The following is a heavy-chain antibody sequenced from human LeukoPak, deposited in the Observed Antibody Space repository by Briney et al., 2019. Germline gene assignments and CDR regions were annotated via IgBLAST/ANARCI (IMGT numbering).Heavy chain of an antibody. J-gene: IGHJ5*02. CDR1: GYTFTSYG. D-gene: IGHD2-2*01. CDR3: ARGCSSTSCYRWFDP. Sequence: ASVKVSCKASGYTFTSYGISWVRQAPGQGLEWMGWISAYNGNTNYAQKLQGRVTMTTDTSTSTAYMELRSLRSDDTAVYYCARGCSSTSCYRWFDPWGQGTLVTVSS. CDR2: ISAYNGNT. V-gene: IGHV1-18*01.